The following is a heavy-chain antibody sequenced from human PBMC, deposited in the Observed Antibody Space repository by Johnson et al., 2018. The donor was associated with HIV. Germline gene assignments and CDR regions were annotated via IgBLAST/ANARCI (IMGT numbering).Heavy chain of an antibody. J-gene: IGHJ3*01. CDR3: ARGGLLWFGHPAD. V-gene: IGHV3-66*01. CDR1: GFTVSSNY. D-gene: IGHD3-10*01. CDR2: IYSGGST. Sequence: EVQLVESGGGVVQPGRSMRLSCAASGFTVSSNYMSWVRQAPGKGLEWVSVIYSGGSTYYADSVKGRFTISRDNSKNTLYLQMNSLRAEDTAVYYCARGGLLWFGHPADWGQGTMVTVSS.